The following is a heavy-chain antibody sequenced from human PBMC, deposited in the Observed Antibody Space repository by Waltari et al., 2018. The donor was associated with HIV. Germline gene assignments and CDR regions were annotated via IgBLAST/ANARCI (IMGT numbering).Heavy chain of an antibody. CDR1: GFTFRNAW. D-gene: IGHD3-3*01. J-gene: IGHJ5*02. V-gene: IGHV3-15*01. CDR2: IKSKSDGGTT. Sequence: EEQLVESGGGLVNPGGSLRLSCVASGFTFRNAWMPWIRQAPGRGLEWVGRIKSKSDGGTTEYAPPVKDRFSISRDDSKNTLYLEMYSLTIEDTGVYYCSRGDRIGSWGQGTLVTVSS. CDR3: SRGDRIGS.